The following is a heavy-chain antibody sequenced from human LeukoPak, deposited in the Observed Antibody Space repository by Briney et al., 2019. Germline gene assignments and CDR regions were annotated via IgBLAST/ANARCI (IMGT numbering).Heavy chain of an antibody. D-gene: IGHD1-14*01. CDR2: MNPNSGNT. J-gene: IGHJ3*02. V-gene: IGHV1-8*03. CDR3: AVRCRTGNAFDI. Sequence: ASVKVSCKASGYTFTSYDINWVRQATGQGLEWMGRMNPNSGNTGYAQEFQGRVTITRNTSISTAYMELSSLRSEDTAVYYCAVRCRTGNAFDIWGQGTMVTVSS. CDR1: GYTFTSYD.